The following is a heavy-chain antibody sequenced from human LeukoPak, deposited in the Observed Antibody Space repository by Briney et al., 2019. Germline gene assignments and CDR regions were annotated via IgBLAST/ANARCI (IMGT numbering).Heavy chain of an antibody. V-gene: IGHV3-23*01. CDR2: ISGSGGST. D-gene: IGHD6-6*01. CDR3: TGGSSSPRVAEYFQH. J-gene: IGHJ1*01. CDR1: GFTFSSYA. Sequence: PGGSLRLSCAASGFTFSSYAMSWVRQAPGKGLEWVSAISGSGGSTYYADSVKGRFTISRDNSENTLYLQMNSLRAEDTAVYYCTGGSSSPRVAEYFQHWGQGTLVTVSS.